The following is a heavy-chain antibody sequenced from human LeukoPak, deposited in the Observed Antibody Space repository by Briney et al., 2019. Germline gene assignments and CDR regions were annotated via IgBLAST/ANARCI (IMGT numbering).Heavy chain of an antibody. J-gene: IGHJ4*02. CDR1: GGSISRTNW. D-gene: IGHD1-26*01. CDR3: SRESGAFSPFGY. V-gene: IGHV4-4*02. CDR2: ISLSGHT. Sequence: SGTLSLTCDVSGGSISRTNWWSWVRQSPGQGLEWIGEISLSGHTNYNPSLQSRVTMSLDESKNQVSLDLVSVTDADTAVYYCSRESGAFSPFGYWGQGTLVTVHS.